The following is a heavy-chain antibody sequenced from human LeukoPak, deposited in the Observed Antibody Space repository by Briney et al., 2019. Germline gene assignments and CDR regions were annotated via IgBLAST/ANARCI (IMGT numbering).Heavy chain of an antibody. V-gene: IGHV3-43*01. CDR2: ISWDGGST. Sequence: QTGGSLRLSCAASGFTFDDYTMHWVRQAPGKGLEWVSLISWDGGSTYYADSVKGRFTISRDNSKNTLYLQMNSLRAEDTAVYYCAKEGGDCSSTSCFVILDYWGQGTLVTVSS. J-gene: IGHJ4*02. D-gene: IGHD2-2*01. CDR1: GFTFDDYT. CDR3: AKEGGDCSSTSCFVILDY.